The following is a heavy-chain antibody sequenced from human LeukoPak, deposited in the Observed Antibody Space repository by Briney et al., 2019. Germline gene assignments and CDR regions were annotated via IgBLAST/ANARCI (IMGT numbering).Heavy chain of an antibody. CDR2: INAGNGNT. Sequence: GASVKVSCKASGYTFTSYAMHWVRQAPGQRLEWMGWINAGNGNTKYSQKFQGRVTITRDTSASTAYMELSSLRSEDTAVYYCARGAGIQLGIPGDYWGQGTLVTVSS. CDR1: GYTFTSYA. D-gene: IGHD5-18*01. V-gene: IGHV1-3*01. J-gene: IGHJ4*02. CDR3: ARGAGIQLGIPGDY.